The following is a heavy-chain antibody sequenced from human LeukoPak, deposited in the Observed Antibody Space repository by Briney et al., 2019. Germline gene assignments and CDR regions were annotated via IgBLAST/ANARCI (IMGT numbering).Heavy chain of an antibody. CDR1: GFTFSGHW. D-gene: IGHD3-22*01. Sequence: GGSLRLSCAASGFTFSGHWMTWVRQAPGKGLEWVANIKEDGSKKNYVDSVKGRFTISRDNAKNSLYLQMTSLRAEDTAMYYCATPLDYRDSSGFHQGGDWGQGTLVTVSS. CDR3: ATPLDYRDSSGFHQGGD. CDR2: IKEDGSKK. V-gene: IGHV3-7*03. J-gene: IGHJ4*02.